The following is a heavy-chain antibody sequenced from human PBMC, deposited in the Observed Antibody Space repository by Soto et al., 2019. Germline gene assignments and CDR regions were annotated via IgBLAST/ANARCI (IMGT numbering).Heavy chain of an antibody. CDR1: GYSFTSYW. Sequence: GESLKISCKGSGYSFTSYWIGWVRQMPGKGLEWMGIIYPGDSDTRYSPSFQGQVTISADKSISTAYLQWSSLKASDTAMYYWARLGYCSGGSCYETTFLFDYWGQGTLVTVSS. V-gene: IGHV5-51*01. D-gene: IGHD2-15*01. CDR2: IYPGDSDT. CDR3: ARLGYCSGGSCYETTFLFDY. J-gene: IGHJ4*02.